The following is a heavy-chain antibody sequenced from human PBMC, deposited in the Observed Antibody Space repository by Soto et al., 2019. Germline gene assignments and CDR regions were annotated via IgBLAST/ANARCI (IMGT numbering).Heavy chain of an antibody. J-gene: IGHJ1*01. V-gene: IGHV2-70*12. CDR1: GFSLSTSGMC. D-gene: IGHD1-26*01. CDR2: IDWDDDK. Sequence: SGPPLVNPTQTLTLTCTFSGFSLSTSGMCVSWIRQPPGKALEWLALIDWDDDKYYSTSLKTRLTISKDTSKNQVVLTMTNMDPVDTATYYCAHSLDQRSFAEYFQHWGQGTLVTVSS. CDR3: AHSLDQRSFAEYFQH.